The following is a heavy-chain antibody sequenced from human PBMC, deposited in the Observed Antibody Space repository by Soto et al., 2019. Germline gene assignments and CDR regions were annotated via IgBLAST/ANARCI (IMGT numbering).Heavy chain of an antibody. J-gene: IGHJ5*02. Sequence: GGSLRLSCAASGFTVSISYMTWVRQVPGKGLEWVSIIYSGGNTYYADSVKGRFTISRDESENTLYLQTSSLRAEDTAVYYCARGIVLYYDFWSGHPRGWFDPWGQGTLVTVSS. CDR2: IYSGGNT. V-gene: IGHV3-66*01. CDR1: GFTVSISY. D-gene: IGHD3-3*01. CDR3: ARGIVLYYDFWSGHPRGWFDP.